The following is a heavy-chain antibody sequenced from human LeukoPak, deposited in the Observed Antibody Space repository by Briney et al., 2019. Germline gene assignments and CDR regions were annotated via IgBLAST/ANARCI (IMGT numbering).Heavy chain of an antibody. D-gene: IGHD7-27*01. CDR3: ARGPLRANWGSFDY. J-gene: IGHJ4*02. CDR1: GYTFTSYD. V-gene: IGHV1-2*02. CDR2: INPNSGGT. Sequence: ASVKVSCKASGYTFTSYDINWVRQAPGQGLEWMGWINPNSGGTNYAQKFQGRVTMTRDTSISTAYMELSRLRSDDTAVYYCARGPLRANWGSFDYWGQGTLVTVSS.